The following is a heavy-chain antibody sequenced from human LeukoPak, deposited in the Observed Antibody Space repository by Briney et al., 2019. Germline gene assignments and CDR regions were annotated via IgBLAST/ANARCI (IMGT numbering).Heavy chain of an antibody. CDR3: ARQTYYYGSGTYYYYFDY. J-gene: IGHJ4*02. CDR2: IWSDATNK. V-gene: IGHV3-33*01. D-gene: IGHD3-10*01. CDR1: GFTFSSYD. Sequence: GGSLRLSCAASGFTFSSYDMHWVRQGPGKGLEWVTVIWSDATNKYYADSVKGRFTISRDNSTSTLYLQMNSLRAEDTAVYFCARQTYYYGSGTYYYYFDYWGQGTLVTVSS.